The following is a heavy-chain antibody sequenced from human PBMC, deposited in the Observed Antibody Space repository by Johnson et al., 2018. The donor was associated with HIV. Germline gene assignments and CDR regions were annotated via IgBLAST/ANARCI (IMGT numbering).Heavy chain of an antibody. CDR1: GFTFDDYG. CDR3: ARQGGVATAHVGAFDI. CDR2: INWNGGST. D-gene: IGHD2-21*02. Sequence: EVQLLESGGGVVRPGGSLRLSCAASGFTFDDYGMSWVRQAPGKGLEWVSGINWNGGSTGYADSVKGRFTISRDNAKNSLYLQMNSLRAEDTAVYYCARQGGVATAHVGAFDIWGQGTMVTVSS. V-gene: IGHV3-20*04. J-gene: IGHJ3*02.